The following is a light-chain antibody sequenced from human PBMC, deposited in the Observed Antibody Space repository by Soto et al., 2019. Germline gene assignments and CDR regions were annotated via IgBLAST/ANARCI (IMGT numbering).Light chain of an antibody. CDR1: QSVSTD. CDR2: GAS. Sequence: EIVMTQSPAILSVSPGERATLSCRASQSVSTDLAWYQQKPGQAPRRLIYGASTRATGIPARFSGSGSGTEFTLTINSLQSEDLAVYYCHQYNDWPRFTFGPGTKVEIK. CDR3: HQYNDWPRFT. V-gene: IGKV3-15*01. J-gene: IGKJ3*01.